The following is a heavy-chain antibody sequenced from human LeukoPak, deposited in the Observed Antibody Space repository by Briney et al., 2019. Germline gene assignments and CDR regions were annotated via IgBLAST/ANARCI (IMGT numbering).Heavy chain of an antibody. CDR1: GGSISSYY. CDR2: IYTSGST. CDR3: ARSPSLSGYPLDAFDI. J-gene: IGHJ3*02. Sequence: SETLSLTCTVSGGSISSYYWSWIRQPAGKGLEWIGRIYTSGSTNYNPSLKSRVTMSVDTSKNQFSLKLSSVTAADTAVYYCARSPSLSGYPLDAFDIWGQGTMVTVSS. V-gene: IGHV4-4*07. D-gene: IGHD3-3*01.